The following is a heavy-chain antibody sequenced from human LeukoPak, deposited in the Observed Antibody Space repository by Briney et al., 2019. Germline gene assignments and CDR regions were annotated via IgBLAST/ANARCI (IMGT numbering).Heavy chain of an antibody. CDR3: ARRGIGSLSLFDY. V-gene: IGHV3-20*04. J-gene: IGHJ4*02. CDR2: ISWNGIGI. Sequence: AGGSLRLSCGASGFTFDYYGMTWVRQAPGKGLEWLSGISWNGIGITYADHLKGRFTISRDNAKNSLYLQMNSLRAEDTALYYCARRGIGSLSLFDYWGQGTVVTVSS. CDR1: GFTFDYYG. D-gene: IGHD1-26*01.